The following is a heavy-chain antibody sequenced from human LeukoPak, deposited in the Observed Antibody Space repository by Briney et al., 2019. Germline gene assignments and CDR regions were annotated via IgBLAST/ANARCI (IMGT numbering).Heavy chain of an antibody. D-gene: IGHD1-20*01. Sequence: SETLSLTCTVSGGSISSSSYYWGWIRQPPGKGLEWIGSIYYSGSTYYNPSLKSRVTISVDTSKNQFSLKLSSVTAADTAVYYCGRVSGTTPYFDYGGQGTLVTVSS. CDR3: GRVSGTTPYFDY. V-gene: IGHV4-39*07. J-gene: IGHJ4*02. CDR1: GGSISSSSYY. CDR2: IYYSGST.